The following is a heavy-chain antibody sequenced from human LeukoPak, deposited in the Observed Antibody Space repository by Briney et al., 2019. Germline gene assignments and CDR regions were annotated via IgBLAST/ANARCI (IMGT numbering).Heavy chain of an antibody. D-gene: IGHD3-10*01. V-gene: IGHV1-18*01. Sequence: GASVKVSCKASGYTFTSYGISWVRQAPGQGLEWMGWISAYNGNTNYAQKLQGRVTMTTDTSTSTAYMELRSLRSDDTAVYYCARPSYYYGSGSYRYWGQGTLVTVSS. CDR2: ISAYNGNT. CDR3: ARPSYYYGSGSYRY. J-gene: IGHJ4*02. CDR1: GYTFTSYG.